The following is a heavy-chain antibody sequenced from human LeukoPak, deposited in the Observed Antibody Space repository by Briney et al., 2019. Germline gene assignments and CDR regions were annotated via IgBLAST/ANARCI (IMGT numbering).Heavy chain of an antibody. Sequence: GGSLRLSCAASGFTFSSYAMSWVRQAPGKGLEWVSAISGSGGSTYYADSVKGWFTISRDNSKNTLYLQMNSLRAEDTAVYYCARDCDRYGDYGLDYWGQGTLVTVSS. CDR1: GFTFSSYA. D-gene: IGHD4-17*01. J-gene: IGHJ4*02. V-gene: IGHV3-23*01. CDR3: ARDCDRYGDYGLDY. CDR2: ISGSGGST.